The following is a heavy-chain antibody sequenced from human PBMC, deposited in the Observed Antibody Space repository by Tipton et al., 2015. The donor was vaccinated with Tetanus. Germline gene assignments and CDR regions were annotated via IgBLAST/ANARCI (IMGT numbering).Heavy chain of an antibody. V-gene: IGHV4-59*05. Sequence: LRLSCAASGSTFSSYAMHWVRQAPGKGLEWIGTVFHSGTTYYNPSLKSRVTISVDTSKNQFSLKLTSVTAADTAVYYCARWIAVTGTDFDFWGQGTLVTVSS. CDR2: VFHSGTT. CDR3: ARWIAVTGTDFDF. J-gene: IGHJ4*02. D-gene: IGHD6-19*01. CDR1: GSTFSSYA.